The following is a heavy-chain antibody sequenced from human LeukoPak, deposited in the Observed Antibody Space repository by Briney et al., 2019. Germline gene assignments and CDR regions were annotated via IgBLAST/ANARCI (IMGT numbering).Heavy chain of an antibody. CDR2: ISNDGSNK. CDR3: AKDRRGYTYNFDY. Sequence: AGGSLRLSCAASGFTFSSYGMHWVRQAPGKGLEWVAVISNDGSNKYYADSVKGQFTVSRDNSKNTLYLQMNSLRAEDTAVFYCAKDRRGYTYNFDYWGQGTLVTVSS. V-gene: IGHV3-30*18. D-gene: IGHD5-18*01. CDR1: GFTFSSYG. J-gene: IGHJ4*02.